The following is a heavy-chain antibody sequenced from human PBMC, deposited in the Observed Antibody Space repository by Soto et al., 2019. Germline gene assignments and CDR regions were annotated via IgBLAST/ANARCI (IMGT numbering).Heavy chain of an antibody. CDR2: IIPIFGTA. D-gene: IGHD5-18*01. Sequence: ASVKVSCKAPAGTFSSYAISWVRQAPGQGLERMGVIIPIFGTANYAQKFQGRVTITADESTSTAYMELSSLRSEDTAVYYCSREYGAMVIFGYYYGMDVWGQGTTVTVSS. V-gene: IGHV1-69*13. CDR1: AGTFSSYA. CDR3: SREYGAMVIFGYYYGMDV. J-gene: IGHJ6*02.